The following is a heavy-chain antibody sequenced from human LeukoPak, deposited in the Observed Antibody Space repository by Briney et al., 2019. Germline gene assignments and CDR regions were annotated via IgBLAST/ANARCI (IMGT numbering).Heavy chain of an antibody. D-gene: IGHD6-19*01. V-gene: IGHV1-69*06. CDR3: ARRMNSSGCCRDAFDI. Sequence: SVKVSCKASGGTFSSYAISWVRQAPGQGLDWMGRIIPIFGTANYAQKFQGRVTITADKSTSTAYMELSSLRSEDTAVYYCARRMNSSGCCRDAFDIWGQGTMVTVSS. J-gene: IGHJ3*02. CDR2: IIPIFGTA. CDR1: GGTFSSYA.